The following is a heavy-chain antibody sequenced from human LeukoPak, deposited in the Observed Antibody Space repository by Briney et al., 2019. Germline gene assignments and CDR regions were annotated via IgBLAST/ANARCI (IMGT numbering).Heavy chain of an antibody. CDR3: ARDLGGCGNRCCSYDFEH. Sequence: GGSLRLSCAASGFTFSSYGMNWLRQAPGKGLEWVAVIWYDGSHKYYADSAKGRFTISRDNSKNTVSLQMDSLRDEDTALYYYARDLGGCGNRCCSYDFEHWGQGIQVTVSS. D-gene: IGHD4-23*01. V-gene: IGHV3-33*01. CDR2: IWYDGSHK. J-gene: IGHJ4*02. CDR1: GFTFSSYG.